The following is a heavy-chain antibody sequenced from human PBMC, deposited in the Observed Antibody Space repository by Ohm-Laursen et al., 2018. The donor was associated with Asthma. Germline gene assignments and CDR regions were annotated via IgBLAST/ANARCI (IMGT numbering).Heavy chain of an antibody. V-gene: IGHV3-30*03. Sequence: SLRLSCTATGFTFSSYGMHWVRQAPGKGLEWVAVISYDGSNKYYADSVKGRFTISRDNSKNTLYLQMNSLRAEDTAVYYCARDRYYYDSSGYYYGDAFDIWGQGTMVTVSS. J-gene: IGHJ3*02. CDR2: ISYDGSNK. D-gene: IGHD3-22*01. CDR1: GFTFSSYG. CDR3: ARDRYYYDSSGYYYGDAFDI.